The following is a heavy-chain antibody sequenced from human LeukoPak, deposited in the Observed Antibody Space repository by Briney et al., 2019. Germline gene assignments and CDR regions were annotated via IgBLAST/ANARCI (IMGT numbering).Heavy chain of an antibody. CDR2: INAGNGNT. D-gene: IGHD4-17*01. J-gene: IGHJ3*02. CDR1: GYTFITYA. V-gene: IGHV1-3*01. CDR3: ARDGIYGDCDI. Sequence: ASVKVSCKASGYTFITYAMHWVRQAPGQRLEWMGWINAGNGNTKYSQKFQGRVTITRDTSASTAYMELSSLRSEDTAVYFCARDGIYGDCDIWGQGTMVTVSS.